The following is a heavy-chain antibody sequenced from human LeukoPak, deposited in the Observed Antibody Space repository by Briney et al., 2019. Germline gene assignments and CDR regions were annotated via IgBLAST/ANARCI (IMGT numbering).Heavy chain of an antibody. CDR1: GCTFTSYG. CDR2: ISAYNGNT. J-gene: IGHJ4*02. CDR3: ARGSGYDKYFDY. V-gene: IGHV1-18*01. D-gene: IGHD5-12*01. Sequence: ASVKVPCKASGCTFTSYGISWVPQAPGQGLEWMGWISAYNGNTNYAQKLQGRVTMTTDTSTSTAYMELRSLRSDDTAVYYCARGSGYDKYFDYWGQGTLVTVSS.